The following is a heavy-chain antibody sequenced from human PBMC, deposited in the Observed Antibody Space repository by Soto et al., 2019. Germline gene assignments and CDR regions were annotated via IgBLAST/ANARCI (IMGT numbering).Heavy chain of an antibody. V-gene: IGHV3-23*01. J-gene: IGHJ4*02. CDR1: GFTFSSYA. CDR3: ARRGSGSYYDY. D-gene: IGHD1-26*01. Sequence: GSLRLSCAASGFTFSSYAMSWVRQAPGKGLEWVSAISGSGDSTYYADSVKGRFTISRDNSKNTLYLQMNSLRPEDTAVYYCARRGSGSYYDYWGQGTLVTVSS. CDR2: ISGSGDST.